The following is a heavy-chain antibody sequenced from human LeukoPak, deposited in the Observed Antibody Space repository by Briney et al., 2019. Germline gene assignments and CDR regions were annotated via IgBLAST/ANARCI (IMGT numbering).Heavy chain of an antibody. CDR3: ARNRFMVRGPNWFDP. CDR2: INHSGST. D-gene: IGHD3-10*01. CDR1: GGSFSGYY. V-gene: IGHV4-34*01. J-gene: IGHJ5*02. Sequence: SETLSLTCAVYGGSFSGYYWSWIRQPPGKGLEWIGEINHSGSTNSNPSLKSRVTISVDTSKNQFSLKLSSVTAADTAVYYCARNRFMVRGPNWFDPWGQGTLVTVSS.